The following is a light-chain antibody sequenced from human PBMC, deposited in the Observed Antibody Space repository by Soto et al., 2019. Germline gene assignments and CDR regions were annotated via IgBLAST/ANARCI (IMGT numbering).Light chain of an antibody. J-gene: IGLJ3*02. V-gene: IGLV2-8*01. CDR2: AVY. CDR1: TSDVGAYDF. CDR3: FSYAGNDNWV. Sequence: QSALTQPPSASGSPGQSVTISCTGTTSDVGAYDFVSWFQQHPGKAPKLIIYAVYQWPSGVPDRFLGSKYGNTAALTVSGLQAEDDADYYCFSYAGNDNWVFGGGTKLTVL.